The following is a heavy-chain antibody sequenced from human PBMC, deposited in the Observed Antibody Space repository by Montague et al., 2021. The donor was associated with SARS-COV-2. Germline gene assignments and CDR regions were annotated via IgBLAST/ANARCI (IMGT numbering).Heavy chain of an antibody. CDR3: VRGGACSGGKCNGGARD. V-gene: IGHV3-21*01. CDR1: GFTFRSYT. D-gene: IGHD2-15*01. CDR2: ISSSISSI. Sequence: SLRLSCAASGFTFRSYTMNWVRQSPGMGLEWVSFISSSISSIYYSDSLXGRFTISRDNAKNSLYLQMNSLRVEDTAVYYCVRGGACSGGKCNGGARDWGQGTLVTVSS. J-gene: IGHJ4*02.